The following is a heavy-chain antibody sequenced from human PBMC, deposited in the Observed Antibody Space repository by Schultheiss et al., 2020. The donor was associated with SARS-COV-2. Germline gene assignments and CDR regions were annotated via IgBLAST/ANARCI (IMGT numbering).Heavy chain of an antibody. D-gene: IGHD5-18*01. CDR1: GFPFSSYT. V-gene: IGHV3-21*01. J-gene: IGHJ4*02. CDR3: ARKVTPLGFDY. CDR2: ISTGSSYI. Sequence: GGSLRLSCAASGFPFSSYTLNWVRQAPGKGLEWVSSISTGSSYIYYADSVKGRFTISRDNAKNSLYLQVNSLRAEDTAVYYCARKVTPLGFDYWGQGTLVTVSS.